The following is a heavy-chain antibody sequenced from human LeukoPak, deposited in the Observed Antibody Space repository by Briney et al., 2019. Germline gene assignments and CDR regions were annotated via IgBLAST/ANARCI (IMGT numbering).Heavy chain of an antibody. CDR3: ARASGGYNGEFDY. CDR1: GSTFSSYT. CDR2: ITSSSSFI. D-gene: IGHD5-24*01. J-gene: IGHJ4*02. V-gene: IGHV3-21*01. Sequence: GGSLRLSCAASGSTFSSYTMNWVRQAPGKGLEWVSSITSSSSFIYYADSLKGRFTISRDNAKNSLYLQMNSLRAGDTAVFYCARASGGYNGEFDYWGQGILVTVSS.